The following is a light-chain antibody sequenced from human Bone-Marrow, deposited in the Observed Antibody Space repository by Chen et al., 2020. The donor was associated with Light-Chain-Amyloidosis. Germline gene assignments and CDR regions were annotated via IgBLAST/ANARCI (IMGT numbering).Light chain of an antibody. V-gene: IGKV1-33*01. CDR3: QQCDNIPYT. J-gene: IGKJ2*01. CDR2: DTS. Sequence: DIQMTQSPSSLSASVEDRVTITCQASQDISSSLNWYQQKQGEAPKLLIYDTSILETGVPSRFRGSGSGTHFTFTISSLQSEDLATYYGQQCDNIPYTFGQGTKLEIK. CDR1: QDISSS.